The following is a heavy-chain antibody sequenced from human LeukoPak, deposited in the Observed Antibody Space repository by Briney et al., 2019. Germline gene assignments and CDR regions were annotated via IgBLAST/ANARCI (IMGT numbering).Heavy chain of an antibody. V-gene: IGHV4-59*01. CDR2: IYYSGST. D-gene: IGHD2-21*02. Sequence: SETLSLTCTVSGGSIGSYYWSWIRQPPGKGLEWIGYIYYSGSTNYNPSLKSRVTISVDTSKNQFSLKLSSVTAADTAVYYCARGKAYCGGDCYSWYYYYYYMDVWGKGTTVTVSS. CDR1: GGSIGSYY. J-gene: IGHJ6*03. CDR3: ARGKAYCGGDCYSWYYYYYYMDV.